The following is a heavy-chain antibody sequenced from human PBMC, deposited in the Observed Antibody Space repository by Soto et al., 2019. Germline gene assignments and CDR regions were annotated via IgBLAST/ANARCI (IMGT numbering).Heavy chain of an antibody. CDR1: GYTFTGYY. J-gene: IGHJ6*02. CDR2: INPNSGGT. CDR3: AKDALKYYYGMAV. Sequence: ASVKVSCKASGYTFTGYYMHWVRQAPGQGLEWMGWINPNSGGTNYAQKFQGWVTMTRDTSISTAYMELNSLRTEDTALYYCAKDALKYYYGMAVWGHGTTVTVSS. V-gene: IGHV1-2*04.